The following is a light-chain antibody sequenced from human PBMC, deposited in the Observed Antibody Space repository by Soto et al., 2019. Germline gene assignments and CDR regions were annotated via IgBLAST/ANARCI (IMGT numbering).Light chain of an antibody. V-gene: IGKV4-1*01. CDR2: WAS. CDR1: QSVLYSSNNKNY. J-gene: IGKJ3*01. CDR3: QQYYSSPPT. Sequence: DIVMTQSPDSLAVSLGERATINCKSSQSVLYSSNNKNYLTWYQQKPGQPPKLLIYWASTRESGVPDRVSGSGSGTDFTLTISGLQAEDVAVYYCQQYYSSPPTFGPGTKVDI.